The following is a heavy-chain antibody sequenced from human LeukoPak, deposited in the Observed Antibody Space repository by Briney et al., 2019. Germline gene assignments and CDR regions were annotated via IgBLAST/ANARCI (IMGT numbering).Heavy chain of an antibody. V-gene: IGHV3-21*04. J-gene: IGHJ4*02. D-gene: IGHD5-18*01. CDR2: ISTSSSYI. Sequence: GGSLRLSCAASGFTFSSYSMNWVRQAPGKGLEWVSSISTSSSYIYYADSVKGRFTISRDNSKNTLYLQMNSLRAEDTAVYYCAKTIQLWLRLLFDYWGQGNLVSVSS. CDR1: GFTFSSYS. CDR3: AKTIQLWLRLLFDY.